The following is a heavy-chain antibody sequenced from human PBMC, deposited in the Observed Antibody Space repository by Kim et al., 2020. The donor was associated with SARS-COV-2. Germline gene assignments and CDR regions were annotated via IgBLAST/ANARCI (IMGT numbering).Heavy chain of an antibody. CDR2: IKQDGSEK. D-gene: IGHD6-19*01. CDR3: AREWGPNISGWSTRGYFDY. V-gene: IGHV3-7*01. J-gene: IGHJ4*02. Sequence: GGSLRLSCAASGFTFSSYWMSWVRQAPGKGLEWVANIKQDGSEKYYVDSVKGRFTISRDNAKNSLYLQMNSLRAEDTAVYYCAREWGPNISGWSTRGYFDYWGQGTLVTVSS. CDR1: GFTFSSYW.